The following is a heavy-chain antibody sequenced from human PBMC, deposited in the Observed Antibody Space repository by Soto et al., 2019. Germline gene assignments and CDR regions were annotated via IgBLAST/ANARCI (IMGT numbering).Heavy chain of an antibody. CDR2: IYYSGST. Sequence: SETLSLTCTVSGGSISSYYWSWIRQPPGKGPEWIGYIYYSGSTNYNPSLKSRVTISVDTSKNQFSLKLSSVTAADTAVYYCARDGYSSSWYMDYYYGMDVWGQGTTVTVS. CDR3: ARDGYSSSWYMDYYYGMDV. J-gene: IGHJ6*02. V-gene: IGHV4-59*01. CDR1: GGSISSYY. D-gene: IGHD6-13*01.